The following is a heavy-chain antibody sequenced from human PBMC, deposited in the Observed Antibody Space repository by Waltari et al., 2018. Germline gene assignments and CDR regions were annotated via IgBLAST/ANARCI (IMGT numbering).Heavy chain of an antibody. Sequence: EMHLVESGGGLVQPGGSLRLSCVASGFNVSTNFMNWVRQAPGKGLEWVSIIFTGGSTYYLDSVKPRFTVSRDKSKNTMHLHMTSLRPEDTAIYYCARDIPGDNDRGSFDIWGQGTLVTVSS. J-gene: IGHJ3*02. CDR2: IFTGGST. V-gene: IGHV3-66*02. CDR1: GFNVSTNF. CDR3: ARDIPGDNDRGSFDI. D-gene: IGHD3-22*01.